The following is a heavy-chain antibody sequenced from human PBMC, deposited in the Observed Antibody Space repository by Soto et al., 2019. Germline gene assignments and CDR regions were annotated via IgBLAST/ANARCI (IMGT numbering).Heavy chain of an antibody. CDR1: GYPVTAYY. Sequence: QLHLVQSGAVVKKPGASVTVSCSASGYPVTAYYMHWVRQAPGRGLEWMGGINPATGAAKYTQTFQGRVPMTRDTSTSTVFMELSGLTSEDTAVFSCASGGGVGVAGSAAFDMWGQGTLVTVSS. J-gene: IGHJ3*02. V-gene: IGHV1-2*02. D-gene: IGHD3-3*01. CDR3: ASGGGVGVAGSAAFDM. CDR2: INPATGAA.